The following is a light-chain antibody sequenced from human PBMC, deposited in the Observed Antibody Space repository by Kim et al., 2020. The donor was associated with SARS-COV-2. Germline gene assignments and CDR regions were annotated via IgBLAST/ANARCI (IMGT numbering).Light chain of an antibody. CDR2: DVN. Sequence: GQSITISCTGTRSHIGSYNSVSWYQQHPGRAPKLMIYDVNKRPSGVSNRFSGSKSGNTASLTISGLQAEDEADYYCSSFTTTSRLVFGGGTQLTVL. J-gene: IGLJ3*02. V-gene: IGLV2-14*03. CDR3: SSFTTTSRLV. CDR1: RSHIGSYNS.